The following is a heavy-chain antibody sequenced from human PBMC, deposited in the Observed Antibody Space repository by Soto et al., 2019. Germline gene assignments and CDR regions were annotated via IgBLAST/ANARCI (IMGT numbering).Heavy chain of an antibody. CDR3: VGGYYFGDY. Sequence: ETGGGVVQPGRSLRLSCAASGFTFSSYGTHWVRQAPGKGLQWVAVISYDGSNKYYADSVKGRFTISRDNSKNTLYLQMNSLRAEDTAVYYCVGGYYFGDYWGQGTLVTVSS. CDR1: GFTFSSYG. CDR2: ISYDGSNK. J-gene: IGHJ4*02. D-gene: IGHD3-22*01. V-gene: IGHV3-30*03.